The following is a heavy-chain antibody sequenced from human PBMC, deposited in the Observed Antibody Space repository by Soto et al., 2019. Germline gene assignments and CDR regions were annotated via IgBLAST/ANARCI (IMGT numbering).Heavy chain of an antibody. CDR1: GYTFTSYG. CDR3: ARATLPAEVPAATEYNWFDP. Sequence: QVQLVQSGAEVKKPGASVKVSCKASGYTFTSYGISWVRQAPGQGLEWMGWISAYNGNTNYAQKLQGRVTMTTDTSTSTAYMELRSLRPDDTAVYYCARATLPAEVPAATEYNWFDPWGQGTLVTVSS. V-gene: IGHV1-18*01. J-gene: IGHJ5*02. D-gene: IGHD2-2*01. CDR2: ISAYNGNT.